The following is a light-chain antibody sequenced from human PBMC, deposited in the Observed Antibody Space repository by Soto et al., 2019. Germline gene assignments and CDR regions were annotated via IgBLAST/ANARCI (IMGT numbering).Light chain of an antibody. V-gene: IGKV3-20*01. J-gene: IGKJ2*01. Sequence: EIVLTQSPGTLSLSPGERATLSCRASQRVSSSYLAWYQQKPDQAPRLLIYGASSRATGIPDRFSGSGSGTDFTLTISRLEPEDFAVYYCQQYGSSSYTFGQGTKLEIK. CDR1: QRVSSSY. CDR3: QQYGSSSYT. CDR2: GAS.